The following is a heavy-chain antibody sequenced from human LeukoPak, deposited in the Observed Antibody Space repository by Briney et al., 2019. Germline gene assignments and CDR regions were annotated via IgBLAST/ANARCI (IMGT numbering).Heavy chain of an antibody. CDR3: ARTYYYDTVLLDY. J-gene: IGHJ4*02. Sequence: GGSLRLSCVASGFTFSDYYMSWIRQAPGKGLEWVSYIGTSGSPIYYADSVKGRFTISRDNAKNSLYLQMNSLRAEDTAVYYCARTYYYDTVLLDYWGQGTLVTVSS. CDR1: GFTFSDYY. D-gene: IGHD3-22*01. CDR2: IGTSGSPI. V-gene: IGHV3-11*01.